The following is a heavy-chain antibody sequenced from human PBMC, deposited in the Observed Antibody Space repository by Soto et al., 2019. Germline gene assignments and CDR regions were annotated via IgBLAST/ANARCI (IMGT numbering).Heavy chain of an antibody. CDR3: ARDIRGYSRAFDY. CDR2: IYSSGST. V-gene: IGHV4-61*01. J-gene: IGHJ4*02. CDR1: GGSVSSDNYY. Sequence: SETLSLTCAVSGGSVSSDNYYWTWIRQPPGKGLEWIGYIYSSGSTNYNPSLKSRVTISLDRSSNQFSLKLTSVTAADTAVYYCARDIRGYSRAFDYWGQGTLVTVSS. D-gene: IGHD5-18*01.